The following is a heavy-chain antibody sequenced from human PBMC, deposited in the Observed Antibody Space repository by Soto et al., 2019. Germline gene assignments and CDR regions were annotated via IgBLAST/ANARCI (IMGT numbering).Heavy chain of an antibody. CDR1: GGTFSSYA. CDR3: ASVCEQLLRPHAGRVV. J-gene: IGHJ6*02. CDR2: IIPIFGTA. V-gene: IGHV1-69*12. D-gene: IGHD6-13*01. Sequence: QVQLVQSGAEVKKPGSSVKVSCKASGGTFSSYAISWVRQAPGQGLEWMGGIIPIFGTANYAQKFQGRVTITADESTSTDDMELSSLRSEDTAVYYCASVCEQLLRPHAGRVVCGQVTTVIV.